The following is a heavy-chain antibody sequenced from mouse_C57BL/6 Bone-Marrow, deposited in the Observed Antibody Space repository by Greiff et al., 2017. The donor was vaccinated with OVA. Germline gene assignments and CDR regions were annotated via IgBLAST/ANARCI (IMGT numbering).Heavy chain of an antibody. V-gene: IGHV1-82*01. CDR3: AREGVYDWYFDV. CDR1: GYAFSSSW. J-gene: IGHJ1*03. D-gene: IGHD2-12*01. Sequence: VQLQQSAPELVKPGASVKISCKASGYAFSSSWMNWVKQRPGKGLEWIGRIYPGEGDTNYNRKFKGQATLTADKSSRTAYVQLSSLTSENSAVYFCAREGVYDWYFDVWGTGTTVTVSS. CDR2: IYPGEGDT.